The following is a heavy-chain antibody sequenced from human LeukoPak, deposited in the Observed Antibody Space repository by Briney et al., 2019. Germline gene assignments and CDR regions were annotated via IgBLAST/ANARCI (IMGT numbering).Heavy chain of an antibody. CDR2: ISGDGGST. CDR3: AKEGGDYDFWSGYYGSMDV. J-gene: IGHJ6*03. CDR1: GFTFDDYA. V-gene: IGHV3-43*02. D-gene: IGHD3-3*01. Sequence: GGSLRLSCAASGFTFDDYAMHSVRQAPRKGLEWVSLISGDGGSTHYAHSVKGRFTISRDNSKNSLYLQMNSLRTEDTALYYCAKEGGDYDFWSGYYGSMDVWGKGTTVTVSS.